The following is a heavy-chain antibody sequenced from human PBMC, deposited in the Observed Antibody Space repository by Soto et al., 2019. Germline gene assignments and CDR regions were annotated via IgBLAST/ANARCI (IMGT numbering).Heavy chain of an antibody. D-gene: IGHD1-26*01. CDR3: ARHQGRATTVYYYYGMDV. V-gene: IGHV5-10-1*01. Sequence: PVESLKISCKGSGYIFTSYWISWVLQMPVKGLEWMGRIDPSDSYTNYSPSFQGHVTISADKSISTAYLQWSSLKASDTAMYYCARHQGRATTVYYYYGMDVWGQGTTVTVSS. CDR2: IDPSDSYT. CDR1: GYIFTSYW. J-gene: IGHJ6*02.